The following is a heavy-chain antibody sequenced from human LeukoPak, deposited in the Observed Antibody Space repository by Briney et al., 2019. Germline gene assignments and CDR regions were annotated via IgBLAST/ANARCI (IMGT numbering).Heavy chain of an antibody. V-gene: IGHV3-73*01. CDR2: IRSKANSYAT. Sequence: GGSLKLSCAASGFTFSGSAMHWVRQASGKGLEWVGRIRSKANSYATAYAASVKGRFTISRGDSKDTAYLQMNSLKTEDTAVYYCAREGLDGTTGTTEIYYYGLDVWGQGTTVTVSS. CDR3: AREGLDGTTGTTEIYYYGLDV. CDR1: GFTFSGSA. J-gene: IGHJ6*01. D-gene: IGHD1-7*01.